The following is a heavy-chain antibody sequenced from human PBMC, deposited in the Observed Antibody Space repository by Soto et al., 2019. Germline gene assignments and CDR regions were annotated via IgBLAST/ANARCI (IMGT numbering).Heavy chain of an antibody. CDR2: ISYDGSNK. CDR1: GFTFSSYA. J-gene: IGHJ4*02. Sequence: QVQLVESGGGVVQPGRSLRLSCAACGFTFSSYAMHWVRQAPGKGLEWVAVISYDGSNKYYADSVKGRFTISRDNSKNTLYLQMNSLRAEDTAVYYCARVLGVVIIRGGVDYWGQGTLVTVSS. CDR3: ARVLGVVIIRGGVDY. D-gene: IGHD3-3*01. V-gene: IGHV3-30-3*01.